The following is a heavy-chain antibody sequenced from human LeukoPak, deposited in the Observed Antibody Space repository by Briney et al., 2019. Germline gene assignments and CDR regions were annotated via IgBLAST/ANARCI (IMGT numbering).Heavy chain of an antibody. CDR3: ARGHGELPYYFDY. CDR1: GYTFTSFG. D-gene: IGHD3-16*02. Sequence: GASVKVSCKASGYTFTSFGFSWVRQAPGQGLEWMGWISAYSDNTDYAQKFQGRVTITTDESTSTAYMELSSLRSEDTAVYYCARGHGELPYYFDYWGQGTLVTVSS. CDR2: ISAYSDNT. J-gene: IGHJ4*02. V-gene: IGHV1-18*01.